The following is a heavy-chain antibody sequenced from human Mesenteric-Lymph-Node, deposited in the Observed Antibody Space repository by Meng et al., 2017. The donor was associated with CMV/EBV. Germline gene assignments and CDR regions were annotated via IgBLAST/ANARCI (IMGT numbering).Heavy chain of an antibody. V-gene: IGHV3-23*01. CDR2: ISDSGSGT. Sequence: GGSLRLSCAASGFTFGFHAMGWVRQAPGKGLEWVSVISDSGSGTNYADYVKGRFTISRDNSQNTVFLQMDSLRAEDTAVYYCARFMSPYYFYAMDLWGQGTTVTVSS. CDR1: GFTFGFHA. J-gene: IGHJ6*02. CDR3: ARFMSPYYFYAMDL. D-gene: IGHD3-10*02.